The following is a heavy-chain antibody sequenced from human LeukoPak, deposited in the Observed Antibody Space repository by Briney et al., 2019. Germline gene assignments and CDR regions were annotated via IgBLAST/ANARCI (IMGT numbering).Heavy chain of an antibody. CDR3: GRVVVAAAGRKNNRFVG. D-gene: IGHD6-13*01. CDR1: GYTFTGYY. V-gene: IGHV1-2*02. J-gene: IGHJ5*02. Sequence: VKGSCKASGYTFTGYYMHWVRQAPGQGLEWMGWNNPNSGGRNYAQNLQGRVTMTTSTTTNTAFFVQMNLRTDDAAADYCGRVVVAAAGRKNNRFVGWGQGTLVGVCS. CDR2: NNPNSGGR.